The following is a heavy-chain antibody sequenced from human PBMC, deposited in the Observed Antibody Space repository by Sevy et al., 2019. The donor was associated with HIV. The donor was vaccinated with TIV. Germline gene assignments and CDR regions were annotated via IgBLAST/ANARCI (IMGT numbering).Heavy chain of an antibody. J-gene: IGHJ4*02. Sequence: SETLSLTCAVSGGSISSGGYSWSWIRQPPGKGVEWIGYIYHSGSTYYNPSLKSRVTISVDRSKNQLSLKLSSVTAADTAVYYCAREGAAAGFDYWGQGTLVTVSS. CDR1: GGSISSGGYS. CDR2: IYHSGST. CDR3: AREGAAAGFDY. V-gene: IGHV4-30-2*01. D-gene: IGHD6-13*01.